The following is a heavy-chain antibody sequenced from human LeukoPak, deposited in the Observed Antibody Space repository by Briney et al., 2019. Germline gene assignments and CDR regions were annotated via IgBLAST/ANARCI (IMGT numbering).Heavy chain of an antibody. V-gene: IGHV3-23*01. D-gene: IGHD3-9*01. CDR2: ISGSGGST. CDR1: GSTFSSYA. Sequence: GGSLRLSCAASGSTFSSYAMSWVRQAPGKGLEWVSAISGSGGSTYYADSVKGRFTISRDNSKNTLYLQMNSLRAEDTAVYYCAKDVAYDILTGYYDYWGQGTLVTVSS. CDR3: AKDVAYDILTGYYDY. J-gene: IGHJ4*02.